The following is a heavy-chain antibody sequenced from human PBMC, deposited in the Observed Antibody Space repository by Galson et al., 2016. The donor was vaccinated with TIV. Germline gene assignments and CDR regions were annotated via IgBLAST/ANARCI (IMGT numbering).Heavy chain of an antibody. V-gene: IGHV1-24*01. Sequence: SVKVSCKVSGDSLNELVMHWVRQAPGKGLEWMGGFDPEVFKTVYAQKFQGRLTMTADTDRDTAFLELSSLSFEDTAVYYCASVAWFPGLSLDNWGQGTLVTVSS. D-gene: IGHD2/OR15-2a*01. CDR2: FDPEVFKT. J-gene: IGHJ4*02. CDR3: ASVAWFPGLSLDN. CDR1: GDSLNELV.